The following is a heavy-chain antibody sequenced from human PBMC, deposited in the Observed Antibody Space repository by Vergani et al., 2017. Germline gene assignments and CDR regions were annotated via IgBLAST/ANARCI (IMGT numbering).Heavy chain of an antibody. V-gene: IGHV3-9*01. D-gene: IGHD4-23*01. J-gene: IGHJ4*02. CDR1: GITFWKFG. CDR3: AKAPIDYGGNSFFDY. CDR2: ISWNSGAV. Sequence: EVDLVESGGGLAQPGGSLRLSCEASGITFWKFGMHWVRQGPGKGLEWVSGISWNSGAVDYADSVRGRFTISRDNSKNTLYLQMNSLRAEDTAVYYCAKAPIDYGGNSFFDYWGQGTLVTVSS.